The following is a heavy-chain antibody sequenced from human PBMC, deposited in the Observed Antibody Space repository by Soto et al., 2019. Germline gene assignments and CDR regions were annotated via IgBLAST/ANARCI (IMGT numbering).Heavy chain of an antibody. J-gene: IGHJ4*01. D-gene: IGHD6-19*01. V-gene: IGHV4-30-4*01. CDR1: GGSISSGDYY. Sequence: SETLSLTCTVSGGSISSGDYYWSWIRQPPGKGLEWIGYIDYSGSTYYNTSLRSRLTISVDTSKKQFSLKLSSVTAADTTVYYFSRHDFFCCGWIFDYWGHGTLVTVSS. CDR2: IDYSGST. CDR3: SRHDFFCCGWIFDY.